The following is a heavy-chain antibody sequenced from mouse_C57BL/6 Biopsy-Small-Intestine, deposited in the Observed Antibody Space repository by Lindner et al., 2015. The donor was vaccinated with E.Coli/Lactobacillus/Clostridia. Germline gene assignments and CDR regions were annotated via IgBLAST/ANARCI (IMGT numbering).Heavy chain of an antibody. CDR2: IYPGDGDT. Sequence: VQLQESGPELVKPGASVKISCKASGYAFSSSWMNWAKQRPGKGLEWIGRIYPGDGDTNYNGKFKGKATLTADKSSSTAYMQLSSLTSEDSAVYFCATGTVYFDYWGQGTTLTVSS. J-gene: IGHJ2*01. D-gene: IGHD4-1*01. CDR3: ATGTVYFDY. V-gene: IGHV1-82*01. CDR1: GYAFSSSW.